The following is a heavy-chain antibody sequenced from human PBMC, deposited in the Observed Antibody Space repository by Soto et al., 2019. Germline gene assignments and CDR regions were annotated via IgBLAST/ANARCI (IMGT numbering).Heavy chain of an antibody. J-gene: IGHJ4*02. CDR2: IRGTGGDT. CDR1: GFTFRNFV. CDR3: AQDRGWGVVSPSHDY. D-gene: IGHD2-21*01. Sequence: EVQLLESGGGIVQPGGSLRVSCVASGFTFRNFVMSWVRQAPGKGLEWVSAIRGTGGDTFYADSVRGRFTISRDNSKNTLYLQMNSLRDEDTALYFCAQDRGWGVVSPSHDYWGQGTLVTVSS. V-gene: IGHV3-23*01.